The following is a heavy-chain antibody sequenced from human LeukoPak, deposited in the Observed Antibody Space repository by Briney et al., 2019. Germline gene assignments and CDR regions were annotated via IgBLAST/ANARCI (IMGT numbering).Heavy chain of an antibody. V-gene: IGHV4-4*07. J-gene: IGHJ4*02. Sequence: TPSEXXSXXCTVSGGSISSYYXSWIRQPAGKXXXXXGRIYTSGSTNYNPSLKSRVTMSVDTSKNQFSLKLSSVTAADTAVYYCARGYFDWLLADYFDYWGQGTLVTVSS. CDR3: ARGYFDWLLADYFDY. CDR1: GGSISSYY. CDR2: IYTSGST. D-gene: IGHD3-9*01.